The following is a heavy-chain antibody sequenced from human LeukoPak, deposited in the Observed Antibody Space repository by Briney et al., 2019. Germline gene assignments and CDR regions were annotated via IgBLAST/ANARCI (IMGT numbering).Heavy chain of an antibody. CDR2: IKQDGSEK. CDR3: VKVAKYYYGSETYYFFEH. Sequence: GGSLRLSCAASGLTFSSYWMSWVRQAPGKGLEWVANIKQDGSEKYYVDSVKGRFTISRDNAKNSLDLQMNSLRVEDTGIYYCVKVAKYYYGSETYYFFEHWGQGTPVTVSS. D-gene: IGHD3-10*01. V-gene: IGHV3-7*01. J-gene: IGHJ4*02. CDR1: GLTFSSYW.